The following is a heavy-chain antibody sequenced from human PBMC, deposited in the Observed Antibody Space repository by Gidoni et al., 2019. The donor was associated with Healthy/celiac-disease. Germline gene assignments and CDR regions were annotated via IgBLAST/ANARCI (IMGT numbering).Heavy chain of an antibody. V-gene: IGHV3-15*07. CDR1: GFTFSNAW. D-gene: IGHD1-7*01. J-gene: IGHJ6*02. CDR3: TTGGGTTGNYYYYYGMDV. Sequence: EVQLVESGGGLVKPGGSLRLSCAASGFTFSNAWLNWVRQAPGKGLELVGRIKSQTGGGTTDYAAPVKGRFTISRDDSKNTLYLQMNSLKTEDTAVYYCTTGGGTTGNYYYYYGMDVWGQGTTVTVSS. CDR2: IKSQTGGGTT.